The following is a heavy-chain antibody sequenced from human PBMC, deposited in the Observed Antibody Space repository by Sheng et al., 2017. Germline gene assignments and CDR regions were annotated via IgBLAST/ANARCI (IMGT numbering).Heavy chain of an antibody. J-gene: IGHJ3*02. CDR2: INHSGST. CDR3: ARHFFGGVVVTAFDAFDI. Sequence: QVQLQQWGAGLLKPSETLSLTCAVYGGSFSGYYWSWIRQPPGKGLEWIGEINHSGSTNYNPSLKSRVTISVDTSKNQFSLKLSSVTAADTAVYYCARHFFGGVVVTAFDAFDIWGQGTMVTVSS. CDR1: GGSFSGYY. V-gene: IGHV4-34*01. D-gene: IGHD2-21*02.